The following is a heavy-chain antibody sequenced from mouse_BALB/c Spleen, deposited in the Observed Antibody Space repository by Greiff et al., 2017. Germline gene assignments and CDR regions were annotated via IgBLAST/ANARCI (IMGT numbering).Heavy chain of an antibody. CDR1: GFTFSDYG. Sequence: DVMLVESGGGLVQPGGSRKLSCAASGFTFSDYGMAWVRQAPGKGPEWVAFISNLAYSIYYADTVTGRFTISRENAKNTLYLEMSSLRSEDTAMYYCARDNYGSAFAYWGQGTLVTVSA. J-gene: IGHJ3*01. V-gene: IGHV5-15*02. D-gene: IGHD1-1*01. CDR3: ARDNYGSAFAY. CDR2: ISNLAYSI.